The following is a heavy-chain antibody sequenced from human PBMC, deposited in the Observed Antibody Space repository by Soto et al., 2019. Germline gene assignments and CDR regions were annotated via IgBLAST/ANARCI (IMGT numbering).Heavy chain of an antibody. J-gene: IGHJ5*02. V-gene: IGHV1-69*13. CDR1: GGTFSSYA. CDR2: IIPIFGTA. D-gene: IGHD3-10*01. Sequence: ASVKVSCKASGGTFSSYAISWVRQAPGQGLEWMGGIIPIFGTANYAQKFQGRVTITADASTSTAYMELSSLRSDDTAVYYCGRGVGSGTYYNQYNWFDPWGQGTLVTVSS. CDR3: GRGVGSGTYYNQYNWFDP.